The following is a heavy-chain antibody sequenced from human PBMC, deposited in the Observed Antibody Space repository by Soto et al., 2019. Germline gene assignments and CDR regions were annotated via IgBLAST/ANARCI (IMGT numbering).Heavy chain of an antibody. V-gene: IGHV3-48*03. CDR2: ISSSGSTI. J-gene: IGHJ6*02. CDR1: GFTFSSYE. CDR3: ARDLSDLYGDYGLSYYYYGMDV. D-gene: IGHD4-17*01. Sequence: EMQLVESGGGLVQPGGSLRLSCAASGFTFSSYEMNWVRQAPGKGLEWVSYISSSGSTIYYADSVKGRFTISRDNAKNSLYLQMNSLRAEDTAVYYCARDLSDLYGDYGLSYYYYGMDVWGQGTTVTVSS.